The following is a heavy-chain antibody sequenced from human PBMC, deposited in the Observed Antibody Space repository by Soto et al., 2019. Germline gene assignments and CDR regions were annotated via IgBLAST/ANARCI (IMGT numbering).Heavy chain of an antibody. CDR1: GYTFTDYD. CDR2: RNSNSGET. CDR3: AGEEVAARPRWYTWFDD. Sequence: QEQLVQSGAEVKKPGASVKVSCKTSGYTFTDYDINWVRQATGQGLERLRWRNSNSGETGYAQKFQGRVTTSRSASLSPAYWELSNLRSEERDVYYCAGEEVAARPRWYTWFDDWGQGTLVAVSA. V-gene: IGHV1-8*01. J-gene: IGHJ5*02. D-gene: IGHD3-10*01.